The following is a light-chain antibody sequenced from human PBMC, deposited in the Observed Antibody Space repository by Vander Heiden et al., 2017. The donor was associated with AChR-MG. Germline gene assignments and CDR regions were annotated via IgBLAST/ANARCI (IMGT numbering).Light chain of an antibody. J-gene: IGKJ2*01. V-gene: IGKV1-39*01. CDR1: QSISSY. CDR3: QQNDSTHPYT. CDR2: AAS. Sequence: DLQMTQSTSSLSASVGDRVTITCRASQSISSYLHWYQQKPGKAPKLLIYAASSLQSGVPSRFSGSGSGTDFTLTISSLQPEDFTTYYCQQNDSTHPYTFGQGTKLEIK.